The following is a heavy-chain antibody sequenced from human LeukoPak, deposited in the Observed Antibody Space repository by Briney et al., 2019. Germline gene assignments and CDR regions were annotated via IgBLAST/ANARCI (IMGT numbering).Heavy chain of an antibody. J-gene: IGHJ4*02. V-gene: IGHV3-9*01. CDR3: AKDTQLLRFNYFDC. CDR1: GFTFDDYA. CDR2: ISWNSGSI. D-gene: IGHD2-2*01. Sequence: GGSLRLSCAASGFTFDDYAMHWVRQAPGKGLEWVSGISWNSGSIAYADSVKGRFTISRDNAKNSLYLQMNSLRAEDTALYYCAKDTQLLRFNYFDCWGQGTLVTVSS.